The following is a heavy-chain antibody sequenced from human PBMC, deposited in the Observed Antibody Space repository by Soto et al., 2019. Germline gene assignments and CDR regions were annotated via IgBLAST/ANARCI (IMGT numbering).Heavy chain of an antibody. Sequence: QVQLVQSGAEVKKPGASVKVSCKASGYTFTSYGISWVRQAPGQGLEWMGWISAYNGNTNYAQKLQGRVTMTTDTATSTAYMELRSLRSDDTAVYYCARDGWIGDVVVVAANIGYYGMDVWGQGTTVTVSS. CDR1: GYTFTSYG. J-gene: IGHJ6*02. CDR3: ARDGWIGDVVVVAANIGYYGMDV. V-gene: IGHV1-18*01. CDR2: ISAYNGNT. D-gene: IGHD2-15*01.